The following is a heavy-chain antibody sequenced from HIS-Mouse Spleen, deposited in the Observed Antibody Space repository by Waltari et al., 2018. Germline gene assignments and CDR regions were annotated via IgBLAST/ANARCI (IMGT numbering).Heavy chain of an antibody. CDR1: GGSISSYY. CDR2: INYSGRT. D-gene: IGHD4-17*01. V-gene: IGHV4-59*01. Sequence: QVQLQESGPGLVKPSETLSLTCTVSGGSISSYYWSWIRQPPGKGLEWIGCINYSGRTNYNPSRKGRVTISVDTSKNQFSLKLSSVTAADTAVYYCARSTVTHVPDFDYWGQGTLVTVSS. J-gene: IGHJ4*02. CDR3: ARSTVTHVPDFDY.